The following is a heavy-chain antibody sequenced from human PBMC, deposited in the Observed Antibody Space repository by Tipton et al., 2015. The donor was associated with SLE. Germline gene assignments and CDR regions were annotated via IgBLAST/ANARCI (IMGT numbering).Heavy chain of an antibody. CDR3: ARGYAAMAY. CDR1: GGSISSYY. D-gene: IGHD5-18*01. CDR2: IYYSGST. Sequence: LRLSCTVSGGSISSYYWSWIRQPPGKGLEWIGYIYYSGSTNYNPSLKSRVTISVDTSKNQFSLKLSSVTAADTAVYYCARGYAAMAYWGQGTLVTVSS. J-gene: IGHJ4*02. V-gene: IGHV4-59*08.